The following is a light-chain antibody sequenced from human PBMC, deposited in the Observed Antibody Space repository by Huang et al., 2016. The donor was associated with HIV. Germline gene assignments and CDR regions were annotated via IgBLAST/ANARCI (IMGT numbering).Light chain of an antibody. V-gene: IGKV3-11*01. CDR1: QSVSNY. Sequence: EIVLTQSPATLSLSPGERATLSCRASQSVSNYLAWYQQKPGQSPRLLIYDASKRATDIPDRFSGSGSGTDFTLTISSLEPEDFGFYYCQQRSNWPPFTFGQGTKLEI. CDR3: QQRSNWPPFT. J-gene: IGKJ2*01. CDR2: DAS.